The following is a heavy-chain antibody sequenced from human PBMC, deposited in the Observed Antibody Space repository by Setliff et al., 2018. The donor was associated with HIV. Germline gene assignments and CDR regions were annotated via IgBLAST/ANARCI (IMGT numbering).Heavy chain of an antibody. CDR3: ARVPQDTYNYPFSYSYYMDV. V-gene: IGHV1-18*01. CDR1: GYPFTKYG. J-gene: IGHJ6*03. D-gene: IGHD3-16*01. Sequence: ASVKVSCKPSGYPFTKYGIIWVRQAPGQGLEWVGLISAFSGNTNSAQKVQGRVTMTTDTSTTTAYMELRSLRSEDAAVHYCARVPQDTYNYPFSYSYYMDVWGKGTTVTAP. CDR2: ISAFSGNT.